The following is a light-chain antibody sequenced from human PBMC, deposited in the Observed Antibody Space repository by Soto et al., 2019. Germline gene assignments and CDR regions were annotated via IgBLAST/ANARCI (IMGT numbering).Light chain of an antibody. J-gene: IGLJ2*01. V-gene: IGLV2-23*01. Sequence: QSALTQPASVSGSPGQSITISCTGTSSDVGSYKLVSWYQQHPGKAPKLKIYEGSKRPSGVSNRFSGSKSGNTASLTISGLQAEDEADYYCCSYAGSSTVVFGGGTKVTVL. CDR1: SSDVGSYKL. CDR3: CSYAGSSTVV. CDR2: EGS.